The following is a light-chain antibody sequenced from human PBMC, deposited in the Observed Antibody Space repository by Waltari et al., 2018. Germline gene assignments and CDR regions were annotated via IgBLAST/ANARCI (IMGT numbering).Light chain of an antibody. CDR1: QRISSW. CDR3: QQYNSYPFT. J-gene: IGKJ3*01. CDR2: DAS. V-gene: IGKV1-5*01. Sequence: DIQMTQSPSTLSASVGARVPITCRASQRISSWLAWYQQKPGKAPKLLIYDASSLESGVPSRFSGSGSGTEFTLTISSLQPDDFATYYCQQYNSYPFTFGPGTKVDIK.